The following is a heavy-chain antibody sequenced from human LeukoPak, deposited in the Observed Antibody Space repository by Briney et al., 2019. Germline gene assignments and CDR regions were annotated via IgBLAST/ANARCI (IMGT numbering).Heavy chain of an antibody. Sequence: PSQTLSLTCTVSGGSISSGGYYWSWIRQHPGKGLEWIGYIYYSGSTYYNPSLKSRVTISVDTSKNQFSLKLSSVTAADTAVYYCARGGDCSSTSCYPHEGFDYWGQGTLVTVSS. CDR3: ARGGDCSSTSCYPHEGFDY. CDR2: IYYSGST. J-gene: IGHJ4*02. CDR1: GGSISSGGYY. D-gene: IGHD2-2*01. V-gene: IGHV4-31*03.